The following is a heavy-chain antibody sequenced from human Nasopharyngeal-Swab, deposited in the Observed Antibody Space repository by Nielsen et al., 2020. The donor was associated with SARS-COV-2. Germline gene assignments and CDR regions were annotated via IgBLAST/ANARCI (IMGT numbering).Heavy chain of an antibody. Sequence: ASVKVSCKASGYTFTSYYMHWVRQASGQGLEWMGIINPSGGSTSYAQKFQGRVTMTRDTSTSTVYMELSSLRSEDTAVYYCAREPGDGVSWFDPWGQGTLVTVSS. V-gene: IGHV1-46*01. CDR1: GYTFTSYY. D-gene: IGHD3-10*01. CDR3: AREPGDGVSWFDP. J-gene: IGHJ5*02. CDR2: INPSGGST.